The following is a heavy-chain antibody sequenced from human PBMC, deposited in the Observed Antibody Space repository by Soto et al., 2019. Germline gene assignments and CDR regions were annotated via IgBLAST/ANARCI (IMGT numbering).Heavy chain of an antibody. J-gene: IGHJ4*02. D-gene: IGHD3-10*01. CDR2: IIPILGIA. CDR3: ASAYYYGSGSYQPLAY. V-gene: IGHV1-69*02. CDR1: GGTFSSYT. Sequence: QVQLVQSGAEVKKPGSSVKVSCKASGGTFSSYTISWVRQAPGQGLEWMGRIIPILGIANYAQKFQGRVTITADKSTRTAYMELSRLRSEDTAVHYCASAYYYGSGSYQPLAYWGQGTLVTVSS.